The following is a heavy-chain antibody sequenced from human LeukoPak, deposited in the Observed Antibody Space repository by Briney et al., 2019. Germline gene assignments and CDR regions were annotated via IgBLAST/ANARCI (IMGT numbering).Heavy chain of an antibody. CDR3: AKGYKDSSGYYYDY. D-gene: IGHD3-22*01. V-gene: IGHV3-66*01. CDR1: GFTVSSNY. Sequence: PGGSLRLSCAASGFTVSSNYMSWVRQAPGKGLEWVSVIYSGGNTYYADSVKGRFTISRDKSKNTLYLQMNSLRAEDTAVYYCAKGYKDSSGYYYDYWGQGTLVTVSS. J-gene: IGHJ4*02. CDR2: IYSGGNT.